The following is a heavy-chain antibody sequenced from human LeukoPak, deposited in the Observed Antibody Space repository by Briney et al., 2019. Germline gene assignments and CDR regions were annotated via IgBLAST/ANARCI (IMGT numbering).Heavy chain of an antibody. CDR3: ATYMIVVVNYVRWFDP. CDR1: GYTFTSYA. J-gene: IGHJ5*02. D-gene: IGHD3-22*01. V-gene: IGHV1-3*01. Sequence: ASVKVSCKASGYTFTSYAMHWVRQAPGQRLEWMGWVNAGNGNTKYSQKFQGRVTMTEDTSTDTAYMELSSLRSEDTAVYYCATYMIVVVNYVRWFDPWGQGTLVTVSS. CDR2: VNAGNGNT.